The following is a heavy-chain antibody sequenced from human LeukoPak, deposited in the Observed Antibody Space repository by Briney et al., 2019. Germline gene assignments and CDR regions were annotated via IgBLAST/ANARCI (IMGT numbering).Heavy chain of an antibody. CDR3: ARALGGDYVDY. CDR2: IWYDGTNK. Sequence: PGRSLRLSCAASGFTFSSYGMHWVRQAPGKGLEWVAVIWYDGTNKYYADSVKGRFTISRDNSKNTLYLQMNSLRAEDTAVYYCARALGGDYVDYWGQGTLVTVSS. J-gene: IGHJ4*02. V-gene: IGHV3-33*01. CDR1: GFTFSSYG. D-gene: IGHD3-16*01.